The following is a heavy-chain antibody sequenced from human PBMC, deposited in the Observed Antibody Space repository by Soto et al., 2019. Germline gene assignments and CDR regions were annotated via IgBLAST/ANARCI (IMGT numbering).Heavy chain of an antibody. CDR1: GGSISSYY. J-gene: IGHJ4*02. CDR3: ARDHSGYDQYFDY. Sequence: QVQLQESGPGLVKPSETLSLTCTVSGGSISSYYWSWIRQPPGKGVEWIGYIYYSGSTNYNPSPQSHVPLPVHTSKNQSSLQLSSLPAADTAVYYCARDHSGYDQYFDYWGQGTLVTVSS. CDR2: IYYSGST. D-gene: IGHD5-12*01. V-gene: IGHV4-59*01.